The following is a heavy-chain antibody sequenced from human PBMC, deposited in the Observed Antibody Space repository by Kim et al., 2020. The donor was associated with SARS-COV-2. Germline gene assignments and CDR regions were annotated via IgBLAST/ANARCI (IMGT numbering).Heavy chain of an antibody. D-gene: IGHD3-10*01. V-gene: IGHV4-34*01. J-gene: IGHJ4*02. CDR1: GGSFSGYY. CDR3: ARGRRGRGVINSDFDY. CDR2: INHSGST. Sequence: SETLSLTCAVYGGSFSGYYWSWIRQPPGRGLEWIGEINHSGSTNYNPSLKSRVTISVDTSKNQFSLKLSSVTAADTAVYYCARGRRGRGVINSDFDYWGQGTLVTVSS.